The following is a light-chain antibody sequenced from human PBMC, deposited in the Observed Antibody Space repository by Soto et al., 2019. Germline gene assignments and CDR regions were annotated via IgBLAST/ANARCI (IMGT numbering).Light chain of an antibody. Sequence: AIRMTQSPSSFSASTGDRVTITCRASQGISSHLALYQVKPGKAPRLLIYTASYLESGVPSSFSGSGSGKDFTLTISSLQSVDFAVYYCQQYFSYPLTFGGGTKVEIK. V-gene: IGKV1-8*01. CDR2: TAS. CDR1: QGISSH. CDR3: QQYFSYPLT. J-gene: IGKJ4*01.